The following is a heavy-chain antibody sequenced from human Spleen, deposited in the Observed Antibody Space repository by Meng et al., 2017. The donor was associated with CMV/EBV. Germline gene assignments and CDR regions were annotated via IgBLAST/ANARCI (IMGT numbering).Heavy chain of an antibody. CDR2: INPNSGGT. Sequence: ASLKVSCKASGYTFTGYYMHWVRQAPGQGLEWMGWINPNSGGTNYAQKCQGRVTMTRDTSISTAYMELSRLRTDDTAVYYCGRDIVVVPAASRYYYYYYGMDVWGQGTTVTVSS. CDR1: GYTFTGYY. CDR3: GRDIVVVPAASRYYYYYYGMDV. J-gene: IGHJ6*02. V-gene: IGHV1-2*02. D-gene: IGHD2-2*01.